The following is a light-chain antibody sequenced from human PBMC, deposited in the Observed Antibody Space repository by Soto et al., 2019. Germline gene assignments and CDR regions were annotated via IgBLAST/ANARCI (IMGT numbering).Light chain of an antibody. CDR1: SSDIGGYNY. Sequence: QSALTQPPSASGSPGQSVTISCTGTSSDIGGYNYVSWYQQHPGKAPKLMVYEVSKRPSGVPERFSGSKSGNTASLTVSGLQAEDEADYYCSSYAGSNNFVVFGGGTKVTVL. J-gene: IGLJ2*01. V-gene: IGLV2-8*01. CDR3: SSYAGSNNFVV. CDR2: EVS.